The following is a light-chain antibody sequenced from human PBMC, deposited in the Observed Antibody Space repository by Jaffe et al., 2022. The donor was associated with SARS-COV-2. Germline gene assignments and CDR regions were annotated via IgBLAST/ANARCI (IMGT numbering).Light chain of an antibody. CDR2: DAS. CDR3: QQRSSWPLT. CDR1: PRVSTN. Sequence: EIVLTQSPATLSLSPGERATLSCRASPRVSTNLAWYQQKPGQAPRLLIYDASNRATGIPARFSGSGSGTDFTLTINSLEPEDFAVYYCQQRSSWPLTFGGGTKVEI. V-gene: IGKV3-11*01. J-gene: IGKJ4*01.